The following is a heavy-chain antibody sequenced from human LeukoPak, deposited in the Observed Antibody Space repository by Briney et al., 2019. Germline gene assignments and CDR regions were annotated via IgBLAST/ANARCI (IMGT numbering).Heavy chain of an antibody. CDR2: INPNSGGT. Sequence: EASVKVSCKASGYTFTGYYMHWVRQAPGQGLEWMGRINPNSGGTNYAQKFQGRVTMTRDTSISTAYMELSRLRSDDTAVYYCAREGYYDSSGYCFDYWGQGTLVTVSS. CDR3: AREGYYDSSGYCFDY. CDR1: GYTFTGYY. J-gene: IGHJ4*02. D-gene: IGHD3-22*01. V-gene: IGHV1-2*06.